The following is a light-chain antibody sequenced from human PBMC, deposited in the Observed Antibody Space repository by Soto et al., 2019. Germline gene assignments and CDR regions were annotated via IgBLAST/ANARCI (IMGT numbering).Light chain of an antibody. V-gene: IGLV2-8*01. Sequence: QSALTQPPSASGSPGQSVTISCTGTSSAVAGYNYVSWYQQHPGKAPKLMIYEVNKRPSGVPDRFSGSKSGTTASLTVSGLQAEDEADYYCSSYTGSNDVVFGGGTKLPVL. CDR3: SSYTGSNDVV. CDR2: EVN. CDR1: SSAVAGYNY. J-gene: IGLJ2*01.